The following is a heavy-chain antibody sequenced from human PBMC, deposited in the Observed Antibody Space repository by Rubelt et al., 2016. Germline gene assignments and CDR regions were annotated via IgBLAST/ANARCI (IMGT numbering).Heavy chain of an antibody. V-gene: IGHV3-30*04. Sequence: GFTFSSYAMHWVRQAPGKGLEWVALISYDGRNKYYTDSLKGRFTISRDNSKNTLYLQMNSLRAEDTAVYYCARGDYGDPNPYYYYGMDVWGQGTTVIVSS. CDR1: GFTFSSYA. CDR2: ISYDGRNK. J-gene: IGHJ6*02. CDR3: ARGDYGDPNPYYYYGMDV. D-gene: IGHD4-17*01.